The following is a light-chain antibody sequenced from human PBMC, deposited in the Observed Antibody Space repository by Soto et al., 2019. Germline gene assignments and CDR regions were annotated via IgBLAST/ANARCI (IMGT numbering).Light chain of an antibody. CDR2: WAS. J-gene: IGKJ2*01. Sequence: DIVMTQSPDSLAVSLGERATINCKSSQSVLYSSDNKNYLAWYQQKPGQPPKLLIYWASTRESGVPDRFSGSGSGTDFPLTINSLQAEDVAVYYCQQYYSPPHTFGQGTKLEIK. CDR3: QQYYSPPHT. CDR1: QSVLYSSDNKNY. V-gene: IGKV4-1*01.